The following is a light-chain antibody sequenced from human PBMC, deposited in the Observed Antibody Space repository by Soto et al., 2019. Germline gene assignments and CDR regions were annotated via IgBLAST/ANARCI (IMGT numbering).Light chain of an antibody. CDR3: QQYKNHFLT. J-gene: IGKJ4*01. Sequence: DIQMTQSPSTLSASVGDRVTITCRASQSISNWLAWYQQKPGKAPKLLIYKASSLESGVPSRFSGSGSGKQFTLTISSLQPDDVANYYCQQYKNHFLTVGGGTKVEIK. CDR1: QSISNW. V-gene: IGKV1-5*03. CDR2: KAS.